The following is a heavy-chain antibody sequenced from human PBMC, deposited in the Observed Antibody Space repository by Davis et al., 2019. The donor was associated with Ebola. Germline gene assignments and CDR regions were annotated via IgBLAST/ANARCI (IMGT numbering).Heavy chain of an antibody. Sequence: GESLKISCAASGFTFSSYWMHWVRQAPGKGLVWVSRINSDGSSTSYADSVKGRFTISRDNSKNTVYLQMNSLRADDTALYYCAKEGPSGKSQNWYLDLWGRGTLVTVSS. V-gene: IGHV3-74*01. CDR2: INSDGSST. J-gene: IGHJ2*01. D-gene: IGHD6-19*01. CDR3: AKEGPSGKSQNWYLDL. CDR1: GFTFSSYW.